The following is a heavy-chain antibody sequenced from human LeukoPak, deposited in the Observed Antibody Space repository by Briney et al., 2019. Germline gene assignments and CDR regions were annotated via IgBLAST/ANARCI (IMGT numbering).Heavy chain of an antibody. J-gene: IGHJ5*02. CDR3: ARAVDILTGYYTLWLDP. Sequence: PSETLSLTCTVSGGSISSYYWSWIRQPPGKGLEWIGYIYYSGSTNYNPSLKSRVTISVDTSKNQFSLKLSSVTAADTAVYYCARAVDILTGYYTLWLDPWGQGTLVTVSS. D-gene: IGHD3-9*01. V-gene: IGHV4-59*08. CDR1: GGSISSYY. CDR2: IYYSGST.